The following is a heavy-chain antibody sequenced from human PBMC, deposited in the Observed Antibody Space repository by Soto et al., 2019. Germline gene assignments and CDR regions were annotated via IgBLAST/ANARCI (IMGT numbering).Heavy chain of an antibody. CDR3: ARDLGYYDSSGYFDY. CDR2: ISSSDSII. CDR1: GFTFSDYY. V-gene: IGHV3-11*01. D-gene: IGHD3-22*01. Sequence: PGGSPRLSCAASGFTFSDYYMSWIRQAPGKGLEWVSYISSSDSIIYYADSVKGRFTISRDNAKNSVHLQMNSLRAEDTAVYYCARDLGYYDSSGYFDYWGQGTLVTVSS. J-gene: IGHJ4*02.